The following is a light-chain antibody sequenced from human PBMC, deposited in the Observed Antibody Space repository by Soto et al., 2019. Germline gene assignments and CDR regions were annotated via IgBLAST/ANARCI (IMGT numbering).Light chain of an antibody. CDR1: SSDVGGFDY. CDR2: DVT. J-gene: IGLJ3*02. V-gene: IGLV2-14*03. Sequence: QSALTQPASVSGSPGQSITISCTGTSSDVGGFDYVSWFQHYPGKAPKLIIFDVTNRPSGISHRFSGSKSGNTASLTISGLLTEDEADYYCTSYSDGATLLVFCGGTKLTVL. CDR3: TSYSDGATLLV.